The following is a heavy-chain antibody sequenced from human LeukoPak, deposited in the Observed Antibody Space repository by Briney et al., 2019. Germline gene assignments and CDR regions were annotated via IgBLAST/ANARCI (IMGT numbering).Heavy chain of an antibody. J-gene: IGHJ4*02. CDR1: GGSISSYY. CDR3: ARGYGDSGSAGTPYYFDY. V-gene: IGHV4-59*12. CDR2: IYYSGST. D-gene: IGHD3-22*01. Sequence: SETLSLTCTVSGGSISSYYWSWIRQPPGKGLEWIGYIYYSGSTNYNPSLKSRVTISVDTSKNQFSLKLSSVTAADTAVYYCARGYGDSGSAGTPYYFDYWGQGTLVTVSS.